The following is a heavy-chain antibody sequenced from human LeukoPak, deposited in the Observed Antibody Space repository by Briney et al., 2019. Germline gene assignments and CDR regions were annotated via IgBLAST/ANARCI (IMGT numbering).Heavy chain of an antibody. J-gene: IGHJ6*02. CDR3: ARGGVRPRMRYYGMDV. CDR1: GYTFTSYG. Sequence: ASVQVSCKASGYTFTSYGISWVRQAPGQGLEWMGWISAYNGNTNYAQKLQGRVTMTTDTSTSTADMELRSLRSDDTAVYYCARGGVRPRMRYYGMDVWGQGTTVTVSS. CDR2: ISAYNGNT. V-gene: IGHV1-18*01. D-gene: IGHD3-10*01.